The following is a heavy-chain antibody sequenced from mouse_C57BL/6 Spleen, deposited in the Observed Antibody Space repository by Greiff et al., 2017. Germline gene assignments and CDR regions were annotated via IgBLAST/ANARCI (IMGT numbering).Heavy chain of an antibody. CDR2: ISSGSSTI. J-gene: IGHJ2*01. D-gene: IGHD2-3*01. Sequence: DVQLVESGGGLVKPGGSLKLSCAASGFTFSDYGMHWVRQAPEKGLEWVAYISSGSSTIYYADTVKGRFTISRDNAKNTLFLQMTSLRSEDTAMYYCARNDGYYSDYWGQGTTLTVSS. CDR3: ARNDGYYSDY. V-gene: IGHV5-17*01. CDR1: GFTFSDYG.